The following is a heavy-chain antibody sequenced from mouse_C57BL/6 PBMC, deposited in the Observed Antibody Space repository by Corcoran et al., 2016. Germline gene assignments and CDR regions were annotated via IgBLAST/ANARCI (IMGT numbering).Heavy chain of an antibody. J-gene: IGHJ4*01. Sequence: QVQLQQSGAELVKPGASVKLSCKASGYTFTEYTIHWVKQRSGQGLEWIGWFYPGSGSIKYNEKFKGKATLTVDKSSSTAYMELRSLTSEDSAVYYCARDTTVVATGAMDYWGQGTSVTVSS. CDR2: FYPGSGSI. CDR1: GYTFTEYT. D-gene: IGHD1-1*01. V-gene: IGHV1-62-2*01. CDR3: ARDTTVVATGAMDY.